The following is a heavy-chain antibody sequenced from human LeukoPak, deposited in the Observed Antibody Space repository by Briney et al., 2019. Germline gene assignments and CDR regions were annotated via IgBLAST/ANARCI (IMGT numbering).Heavy chain of an antibody. CDR3: ARETSNYYYFDS. CDR1: GGTFSSYG. Sequence: SVKVSCKASGGTFSSYGINWVRQAPGQGLEWMGGIVPMYGTRNYAQKLQGRVIITADESTTTAYMELRSLRSEDTAVYYCARETSNYYYFDSWGQGTLVTVSS. J-gene: IGHJ4*02. CDR2: IVPMYGTR. V-gene: IGHV1-69*13. D-gene: IGHD4-11*01.